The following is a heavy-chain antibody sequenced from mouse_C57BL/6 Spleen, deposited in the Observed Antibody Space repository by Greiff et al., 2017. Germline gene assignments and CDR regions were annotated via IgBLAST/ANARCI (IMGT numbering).Heavy chain of an antibody. D-gene: IGHD1-1*01. J-gene: IGHJ2*01. CDR1: GYTFTSYW. Sequence: VQLQQSGAELVRPGSSVKLSCKASGYTFTSYWMHWVKQRPIQGLEWIGNIDPSDSETHYNQKFKDKATLTVDKSSSTAYMQLSSLTSEDSAVYYCARGGLYGSSRYFDYWGQGTTLTVSS. CDR3: ARGGLYGSSRYFDY. CDR2: IDPSDSET. V-gene: IGHV1-52*01.